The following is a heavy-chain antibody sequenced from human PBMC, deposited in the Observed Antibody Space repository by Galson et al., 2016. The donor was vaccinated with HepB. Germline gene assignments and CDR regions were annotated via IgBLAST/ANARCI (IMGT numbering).Heavy chain of an antibody. D-gene: IGHD2-21*02. CDR3: ARDRGSYCGGDCSDYYFDY. J-gene: IGHJ4*02. CDR2: ISVTSTYK. CDR1: GFTFSDYY. Sequence: SLRLSCAASGFTFSDYYMSWIRQAPGKGLEWVSYISVTSTYKNYADSVKGRFTVSRDNAKNSLYLQMNTLRAEDTAIYYCARDRGSYCGGDCSDYYFDYWGQGTLVTVSS. V-gene: IGHV3-11*06.